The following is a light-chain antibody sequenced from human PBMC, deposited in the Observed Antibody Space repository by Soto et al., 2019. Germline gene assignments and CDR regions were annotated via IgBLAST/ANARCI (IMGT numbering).Light chain of an antibody. V-gene: IGKV3D-15*01. Sequence: ERVMTQSPATLSVSPGERATLSCRASQSVSSSLAWYQQKPGQAPRLLIYGASTRATGIPARFSGSGSGTEFTLTISSLQSEDFAVYYCQQYDEWPPYTFGQGTKVDIK. CDR2: GAS. CDR3: QQYDEWPPYT. CDR1: QSVSSS. J-gene: IGKJ2*01.